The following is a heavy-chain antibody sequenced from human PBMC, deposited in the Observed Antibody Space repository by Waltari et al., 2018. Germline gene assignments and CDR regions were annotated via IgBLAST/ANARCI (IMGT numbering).Heavy chain of an antibody. Sequence: QLQLQESGPRLVKPSETLSLTCTVSGGSISSNPYYWGWFRRPPGKGLEWIGNIYYSGSTYYSPSLKSRVTISVDTSNNQLSLRLSSVTAADTAVYYCARDVDMSFYYYMDVWGKGTTVTISS. CDR3: ARDVDMSFYYYMDV. CDR2: IYYSGST. J-gene: IGHJ6*03. V-gene: IGHV4-39*07. D-gene: IGHD5-12*01. CDR1: GGSISSNPYY.